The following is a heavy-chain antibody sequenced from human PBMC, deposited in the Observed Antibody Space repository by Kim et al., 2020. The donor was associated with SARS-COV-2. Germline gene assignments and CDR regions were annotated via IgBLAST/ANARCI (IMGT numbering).Heavy chain of an antibody. Sequence: PSRKSRVTISVDTSKNQFSLKLSSVAAAGTAVDYCARDYYDSSGKGPIDYWGQGTLVTVSS. D-gene: IGHD3-22*01. V-gene: IGHV4-34*01. CDR3: ARDYYDSSGKGPIDY. J-gene: IGHJ4*02.